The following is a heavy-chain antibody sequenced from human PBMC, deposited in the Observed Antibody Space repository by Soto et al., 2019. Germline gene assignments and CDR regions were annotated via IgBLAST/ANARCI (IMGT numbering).Heavy chain of an antibody. CDR3: PTDIRWGGYSYGRGNV. CDR2: VIAIFGSA. CDR1: GGTPSSYA. Sequence: SVKVCCKASGGTPSSYAISWLRQAPGQGLQSMGAVIAIFGSANDEQKFQGRVTITADEATSKAYMELSSLRSEDTDVYYFPTDIRWGGYSYGRGNVWGQGIT. D-gene: IGHD5-18*01. J-gene: IGHJ6*01. V-gene: IGHV1-69*13.